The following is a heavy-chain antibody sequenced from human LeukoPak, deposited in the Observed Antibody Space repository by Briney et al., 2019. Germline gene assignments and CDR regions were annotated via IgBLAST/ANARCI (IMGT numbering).Heavy chain of an antibody. CDR3: ARDHWSGSGFRLYGMDA. J-gene: IGHJ6*04. V-gene: IGHV1-18*04. D-gene: IGHD3-10*01. Sequence: ASVKVSCKAPGYTFTAYGISWVRQAPGQGLEWMGWISGYNGNTKYVQKFQGRVTMTTDTPTSTVYMELRSLRSDDTAVYYCARDHWSGSGFRLYGMDAWGKGTTVTVSS. CDR2: ISGYNGNT. CDR1: GYTFTAYG.